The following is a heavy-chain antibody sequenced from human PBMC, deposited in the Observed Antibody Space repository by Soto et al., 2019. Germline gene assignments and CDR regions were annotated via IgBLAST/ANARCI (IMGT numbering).Heavy chain of an antibody. Sequence: VQLVQSGAEVKKPGASVKVSCKASGYTFTSYGISWVRQAPGQGLGWMGWISTYIGNTHYAQKFQGRVTMTTDTATTTAYLELRSLRSDDTAVYYCARDDVGYCSNGVCYTKPLDYWGQGALVTVSS. V-gene: IGHV1-18*01. CDR2: ISTYIGNT. J-gene: IGHJ4*02. CDR1: GYTFTSYG. CDR3: ARDDVGYCSNGVCYTKPLDY. D-gene: IGHD2-8*01.